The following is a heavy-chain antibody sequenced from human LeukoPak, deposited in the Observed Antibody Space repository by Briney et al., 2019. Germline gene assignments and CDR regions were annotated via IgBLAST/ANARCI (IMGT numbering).Heavy chain of an antibody. Sequence: ASVKVSYKASGYSFSRYSISWVRQAPGQGLEWMGWISTYTGNTNYAREFQGRVTMTTDTSTSTAYMELRSLRSDDTAVYYCARDCSSTSCYYGMDVWGQGTTVTVSS. V-gene: IGHV1-18*01. CDR1: GYSFSRYS. CDR2: ISTYTGNT. CDR3: ARDCSSTSCYYGMDV. J-gene: IGHJ6*02. D-gene: IGHD2-2*01.